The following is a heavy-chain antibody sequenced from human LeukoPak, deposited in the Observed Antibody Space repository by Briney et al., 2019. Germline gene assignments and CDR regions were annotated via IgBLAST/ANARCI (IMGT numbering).Heavy chain of an antibody. J-gene: IGHJ4*02. CDR3: ARDLELERNRWNYFES. CDR2: MHYSGDS. D-gene: IGHD1-1*01. CDR1: GGSISSFF. V-gene: IGHV4-59*01. Sequence: SETLSLTCTVSGGSISSFFWSWIRQPPGKGLEWTGSMHYSGDSKYNPSFKSRVSLSIDTSKQQFSLRLSSVTAADTAVYYCARDLELERNRWNYFESWGQGTLVTVSS.